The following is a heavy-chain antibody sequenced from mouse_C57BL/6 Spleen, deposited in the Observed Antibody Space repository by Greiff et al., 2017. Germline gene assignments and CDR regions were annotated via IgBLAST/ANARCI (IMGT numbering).Heavy chain of an antibody. CDR3: ARATPTVCLDF. CDR2: IDPSSGGT. V-gene: IGHV1-72*01. D-gene: IGHD2-10*01. J-gene: IGHJ1*01. Sequence: QVQLKQPGAVLVKPGASVKLSCKASGYTFTSYWMHWVKQRPGRGLEWIGRIDPSSGGTKYNEKLKGKATLTVDKPSSTAYMQLSSLTSEDSAVYYCARATPTVCLDFWGPGTTVTVSS. CDR1: GYTFTSYW.